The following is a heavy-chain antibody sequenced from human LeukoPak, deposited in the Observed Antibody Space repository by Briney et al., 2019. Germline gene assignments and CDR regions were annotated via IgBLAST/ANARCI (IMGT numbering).Heavy chain of an antibody. Sequence: GGSLRLSCAVSGITLSNYGMIWVRQAPGRGLEWVSYISPGGNTIYYADSMKGRFTVSRDDAKNSLSLHMNSLRAEDTAVYYCARVRGPTVTTMYFDYWGQGALVTVSS. CDR2: ISPGGNTI. J-gene: IGHJ4*02. CDR3: ARVRGPTVTTMYFDY. D-gene: IGHD4-17*01. V-gene: IGHV3-48*04. CDR1: GITLSNYG.